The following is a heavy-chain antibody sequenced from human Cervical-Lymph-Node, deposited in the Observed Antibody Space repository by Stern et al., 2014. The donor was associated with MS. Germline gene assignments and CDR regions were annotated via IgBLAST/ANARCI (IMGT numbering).Heavy chain of an antibody. Sequence: QVQLVQSGAEIRQPGASVKISCEASGYTFTTYYMPWVRQAPGQGLEWVALFNPSGGKTTYAQRFQGRVTVTGDTSTSTVYMELTGLRSEDTAVYYCARVLSLATSDSWGQGTLVIVSS. V-gene: IGHV1-46*01. D-gene: IGHD1-1*01. CDR2: FNPSGGKT. CDR1: GYTFTTYY. CDR3: ARVLSLATSDS. J-gene: IGHJ4*02.